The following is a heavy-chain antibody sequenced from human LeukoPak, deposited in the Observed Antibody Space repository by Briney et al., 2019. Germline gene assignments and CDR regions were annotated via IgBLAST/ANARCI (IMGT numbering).Heavy chain of an antibody. CDR2: ISAYNGNT. D-gene: IGHD1-14*01. CDR1: GYSFSSHG. CDR3: ARDKWALISPATDNLDY. Sequence: ASVKVSCKASGYSFSSHGISWVRQAPGQGLEWMGWISAYNGNTNYAQKLQGRVTMTTDTSTSTAYMELRSLRSDDTAVYYCARDKWALISPATDNLDYWGQGTLVTVSS. V-gene: IGHV1-18*01. J-gene: IGHJ4*02.